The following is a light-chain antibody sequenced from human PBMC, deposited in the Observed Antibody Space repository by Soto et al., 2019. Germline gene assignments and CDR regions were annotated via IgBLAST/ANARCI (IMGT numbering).Light chain of an antibody. CDR2: RDA. Sequence: SYELTQPLSVSVVLGQTARITCGGDNIGSKNVHWYQQKPGQAPILVIYRDANRPSGIPERFSGPNSGNTATLTIDRTPAGDEADYYCQVWDPRTANWVFGGGTQLTVL. CDR3: QVWDPRTANWV. J-gene: IGLJ3*02. V-gene: IGLV3-9*01. CDR1: NIGSKN.